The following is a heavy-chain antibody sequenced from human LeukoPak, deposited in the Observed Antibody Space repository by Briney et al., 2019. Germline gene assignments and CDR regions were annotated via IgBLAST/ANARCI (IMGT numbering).Heavy chain of an antibody. CDR1: GGSITRSNNY. Sequence: SQTLSLTCTVSGGSITRSNNYWGWIRQPPGMGLEWIGSIYYSGSTYYNPSLKSRLTVFVDTSKNQLSLKLSSVTAADTAVYYCARRSSWSNFDFWGQGTLVTVSS. CDR2: IYYSGST. J-gene: IGHJ4*02. V-gene: IGHV4-39*07. CDR3: ARRSSWSNFDF. D-gene: IGHD6-13*01.